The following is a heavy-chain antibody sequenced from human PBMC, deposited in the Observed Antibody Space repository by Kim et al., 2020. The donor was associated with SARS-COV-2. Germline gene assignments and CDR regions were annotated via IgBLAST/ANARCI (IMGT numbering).Heavy chain of an antibody. Sequence: ASVKVSCKASGYTFTTPGMSWVRQAPGQGLEWMGWINTNTGKPTYAQGFTGRLVFSLDTSLNTEYLQISSLKAEDTAVYYCARTKGADYWGQGTLVNFSS. CDR1: GYTFTTPG. D-gene: IGHD3-3*01. CDR3: ARTKGADY. V-gene: IGHV7-4-1*02. CDR2: INTNTGKP. J-gene: IGHJ4*02.